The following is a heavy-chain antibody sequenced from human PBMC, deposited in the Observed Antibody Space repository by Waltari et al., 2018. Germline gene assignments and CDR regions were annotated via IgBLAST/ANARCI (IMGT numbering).Heavy chain of an antibody. D-gene: IGHD2-2*01. Sequence: QVQLVESGGGLVKPGGSLRLSCAASGFTFSDYYMSWIRQAPGKGVGGVSYISSSGSTRYDADSVKGLLTIARDNAKNSLYLQMNSLRAEDTAVYYCARRDIVVVDMDVWGQGTTVTVSS. CDR1: GFTFSDYY. V-gene: IGHV3-11*01. CDR3: ARRDIVVVDMDV. J-gene: IGHJ6*02. CDR2: ISSSGSTR.